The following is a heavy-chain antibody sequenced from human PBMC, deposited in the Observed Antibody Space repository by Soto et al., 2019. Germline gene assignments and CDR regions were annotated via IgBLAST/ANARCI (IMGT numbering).Heavy chain of an antibody. D-gene: IGHD1-26*01. Sequence: VQMAQSGTEVKKPGSSVKVSCKASGGTFSSYSINWVRQAPGQGLEWMGEIIPIFGTANYAQKFQGRVTITADESTSTAYMELSSLRSEDTAVYYCARDGGRHSGGIDYWGQGTLVTVSS. CDR1: GGTFSSYS. J-gene: IGHJ4*02. CDR3: ARDGGRHSGGIDY. CDR2: IIPIFGTA. V-gene: IGHV1-69*01.